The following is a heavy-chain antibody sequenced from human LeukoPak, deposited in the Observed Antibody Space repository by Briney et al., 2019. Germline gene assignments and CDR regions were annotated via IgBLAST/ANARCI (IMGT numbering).Heavy chain of an antibody. CDR2: INHSGRT. V-gene: IGHV4-34*01. J-gene: IGHJ6*02. D-gene: IGHD2-2*01. CDR3: ARDVVVVPAAIHYGMDV. CDR1: GGSFSDYF. Sequence: PSETLSLACAVYGGSFSDYFWGWIRQPPGQGLEWIGEINHSGRTYYNPSLKSRVTISVDTSKNQFSLNLSSVTAADTAVYYCARDVVVVPAAIHYGMDVWGQGTTVTVSS.